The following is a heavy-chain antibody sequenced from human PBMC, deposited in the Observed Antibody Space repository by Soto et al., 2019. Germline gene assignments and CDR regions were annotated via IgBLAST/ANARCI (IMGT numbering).Heavy chain of an antibody. Sequence: QVQLQESGPGLVKPSQTLSLTCTVSGGSISSGGYYWSWIRQHPGKGLEWIGYIYYSGSTYYNPSLKWRVTITVDASKTEFSLKLSSVTPGDTAVYYCARDPSWGQGTLVTVSS. CDR3: ARDPS. CDR1: GGSISSGGYY. J-gene: IGHJ5*02. V-gene: IGHV4-31*03. CDR2: IYYSGST.